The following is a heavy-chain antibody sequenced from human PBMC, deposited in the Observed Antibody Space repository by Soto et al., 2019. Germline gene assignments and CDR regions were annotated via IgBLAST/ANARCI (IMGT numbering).Heavy chain of an antibody. V-gene: IGHV3-23*01. J-gene: IGHJ4*02. D-gene: IGHD6-19*01. CDR2: ISGGGGGT. Sequence: GGSLRLSCVASGFTFSSYGMSWVRQAPGKGLEWVSVISGGGGGTNYADSVKGRFTISRDNSKNTLYLQMNSLRAEDTAVYYCAKDKHNSGWYSFEYWGQGTLVTVSS. CDR3: AKDKHNSGWYSFEY. CDR1: GFTFSSYG.